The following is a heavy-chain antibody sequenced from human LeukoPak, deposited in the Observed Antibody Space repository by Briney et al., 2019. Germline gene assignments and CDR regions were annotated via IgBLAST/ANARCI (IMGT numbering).Heavy chain of an antibody. V-gene: IGHV4-31*03. CDR3: ARGTLTMVRGVIYYYYGMDV. Sequence: SETLCLTCTVSGGSISSGGYYWSWIRQHPGKGLEWIGYIYYSGSTYYNPSLKSRVTISVDTSKNQFSLKLSSVTAADTAVYYCARGTLTMVRGVIYYYYGMDVWGQGTTVTVSS. J-gene: IGHJ6*02. CDR1: GGSISSGGYY. CDR2: IYYSGST. D-gene: IGHD3-10*01.